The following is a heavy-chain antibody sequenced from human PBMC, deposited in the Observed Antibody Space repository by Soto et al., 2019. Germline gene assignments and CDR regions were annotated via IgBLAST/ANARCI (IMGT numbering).Heavy chain of an antibody. V-gene: IGHV3-64*01. Sequence: ESGGGLVQPGGSLRLSCAASGFTFSSYAMHWVRQAPGKGLEYVSPISSNGGSTYYANSVKGRFTISSDNSKNTLYLQMGSLRAGDMAVYYCARGGRGYEFDYWGQGTLVTVSS. J-gene: IGHJ4*02. CDR2: ISSNGGST. D-gene: IGHD5-12*01. CDR3: ARGGRGYEFDY. CDR1: GFTFSSYA.